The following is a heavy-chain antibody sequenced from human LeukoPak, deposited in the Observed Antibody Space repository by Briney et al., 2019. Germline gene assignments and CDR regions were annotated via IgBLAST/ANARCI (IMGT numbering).Heavy chain of an antibody. V-gene: IGHV6-1*01. Sequence: SQTLSLTCAISGDSVSSKSAAWNWIRQSPSRGLEWLGRTYCRSTWYNDYAVSVRGRITVNPDTSKNQFSLHLNSVTPEDTAVYYCARRLTQYDCFDPWGQGILVTVSS. D-gene: IGHD2-2*01. CDR1: GDSVSSKSAA. CDR2: TYCRSTWYN. J-gene: IGHJ5*02. CDR3: ARRLTQYDCFDP.